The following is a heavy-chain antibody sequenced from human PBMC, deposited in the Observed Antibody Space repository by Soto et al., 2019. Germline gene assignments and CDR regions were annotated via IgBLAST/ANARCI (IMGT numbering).Heavy chain of an antibody. CDR1: GYTFTSYY. J-gene: IGHJ6*02. CDR3: ARPVGTMFGVVVDV. CDR2: MNPNRGNT. D-gene: IGHD3-3*01. V-gene: IGHV1-8*01. Sequence: VQLVQSGAEVKKPGASVKVSCKASGYTFTSYYINWVRQATGQGLEWMGWMNPNRGNTGYAQKVQGRVTMTRNTSISTAYMELSSLRSEATAVYYCARPVGTMFGVVVDVCGQGATVTVSS.